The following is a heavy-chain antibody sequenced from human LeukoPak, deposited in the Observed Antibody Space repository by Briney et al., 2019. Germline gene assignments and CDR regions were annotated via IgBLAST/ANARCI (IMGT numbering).Heavy chain of an antibody. D-gene: IGHD1-26*01. Sequence: PSETLSLTCTVSGGSNSSYYWSWIRQPAGKGLEWIGRIYTSGSTNYNPSLKSRVTMSVDTSKNQFSLKLSSVTAADTAVYYCARVGGSYWGYYFDYWGQGTLVTVSS. CDR2: IYTSGST. CDR1: GGSNSSYY. V-gene: IGHV4-4*07. J-gene: IGHJ4*02. CDR3: ARVGGSYWGYYFDY.